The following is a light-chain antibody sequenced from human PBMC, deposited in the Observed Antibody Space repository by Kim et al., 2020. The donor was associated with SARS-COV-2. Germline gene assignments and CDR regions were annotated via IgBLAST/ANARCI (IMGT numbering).Light chain of an antibody. V-gene: IGKV3-15*01. CDR3: HQYNNWTRT. J-gene: IGKJ1*01. Sequence: IIMTQSPATLSVSPGERATLSCRASQSVSSNVAWYQQKPGQAPRLLMFAASTRATGIPVRFSGSGSGTEFTLTITSLQSEDYAVYFCHQYNNWTRTFGHGTKVDIK. CDR1: QSVSSN. CDR2: AAS.